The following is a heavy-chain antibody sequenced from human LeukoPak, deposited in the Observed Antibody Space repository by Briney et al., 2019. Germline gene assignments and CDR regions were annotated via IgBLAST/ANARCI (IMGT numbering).Heavy chain of an antibody. Sequence: PSETLSLTCTVSGDSISSGGYYWSWIRQHPGKGLEWIGYIYYSGSTYYNPSLKSRVTISVDTSKNQFSLKPSSVTAADTAVYYCARDKDRDATYYYYMDVWGKGTTVTVSS. CDR1: GDSISSGGYY. CDR3: ARDKDRDATYYYYMDV. D-gene: IGHD2-15*01. V-gene: IGHV4-31*03. CDR2: IYYSGST. J-gene: IGHJ6*03.